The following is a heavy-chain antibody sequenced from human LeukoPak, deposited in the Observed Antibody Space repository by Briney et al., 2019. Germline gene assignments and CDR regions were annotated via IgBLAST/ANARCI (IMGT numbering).Heavy chain of an antibody. D-gene: IGHD1-20*01. J-gene: IGHJ4*02. CDR3: AKVSITEVARPDY. CDR1: GVTISCCG. CDR2: IRYDGGNE. Sequence: PGGSLRLSCAASGVTISCCGMHWVRQAPGKGLEWLAFIRYDGGNEHYADSVKGRFTISRDNSKNTLSLQMNSLRVEDMAVYYCAKVSITEVARPDYWGQGTLVTVSS. V-gene: IGHV3-30*02.